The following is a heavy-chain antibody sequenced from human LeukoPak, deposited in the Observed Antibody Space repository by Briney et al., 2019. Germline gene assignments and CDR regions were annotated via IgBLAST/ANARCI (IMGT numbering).Heavy chain of an antibody. Sequence: PSETLSLTCTVSGGSISSGGYYWSWIRQHPGKGLEWIGYIYYSGSTYYNPSLKSRVTISVDTSKNQFSLKLSSVTAADTAVYYCARDEDYYGSGSYQDWFDPWGQGTLVTVSS. CDR1: GGSISSGGYY. J-gene: IGHJ5*02. CDR2: IYYSGST. D-gene: IGHD3-10*01. CDR3: ARDEDYYGSGSYQDWFDP. V-gene: IGHV4-31*03.